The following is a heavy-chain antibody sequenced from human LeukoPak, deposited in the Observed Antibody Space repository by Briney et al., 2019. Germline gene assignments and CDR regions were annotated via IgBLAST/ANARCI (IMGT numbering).Heavy chain of an antibody. Sequence: GGSLRLSCTASGFTFGDYAMSWFRQAPGKGLEWVGFIRSKACGGTTEYAASVKGRFTISRDDSKSIAYLQMNSLKTEDTAVYYCTRDRYSGSYYGDYWGQGTLVTVSS. D-gene: IGHD1-26*01. CDR1: GFTFGDYA. CDR3: TRDRYSGSYYGDY. V-gene: IGHV3-49*03. J-gene: IGHJ4*02. CDR2: IRSKACGGTT.